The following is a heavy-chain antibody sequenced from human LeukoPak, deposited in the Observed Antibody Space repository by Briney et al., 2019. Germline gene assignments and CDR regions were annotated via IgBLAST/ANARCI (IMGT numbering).Heavy chain of an antibody. CDR3: ARHPSALSIYDI. V-gene: IGHV4-34*01. J-gene: IGHJ3*02. Sequence: EWIGEINHSGSTNYNPSLKSRVTISVDTSKNQFSLRLNSVTAADTAVYYCARHPSALSIYDIWGQGTMVTVSS. CDR2: INHSGST. D-gene: IGHD2-21*01.